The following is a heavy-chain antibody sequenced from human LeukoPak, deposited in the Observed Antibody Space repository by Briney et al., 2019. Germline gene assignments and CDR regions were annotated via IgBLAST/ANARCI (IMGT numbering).Heavy chain of an antibody. V-gene: IGHV3-30*02. D-gene: IGHD3-10*01. Sequence: GGSLRLSCAASGFTFSTYGMHWVRQAPGKGLEWVSFIRYDGSRKYYADSVKGRFTISRDNSKNTLYLQMNSLRAEDTAVYYCAKDGWLASIYYYYYMDVWGKGTTVTVSS. CDR2: IRYDGSRK. CDR3: AKDGWLASIYYYYYMDV. J-gene: IGHJ6*03. CDR1: GFTFSTYG.